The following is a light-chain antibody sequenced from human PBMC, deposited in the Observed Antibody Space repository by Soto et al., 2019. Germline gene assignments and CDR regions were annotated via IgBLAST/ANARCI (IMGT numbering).Light chain of an antibody. J-gene: IGKJ1*01. CDR1: QGISNY. CDR3: QKYNSAPWT. V-gene: IGKV1-27*01. Sequence: DIQMTQSPSSLTTSVGDRVTITCRASQGISNYLAWYQQKPGKVPKLLIYAASTLKSGVPSRFSGSGSGTDFTLTISSLQPEDVAIYYCQKYNSAPWTFGHGTKVEIK. CDR2: AAS.